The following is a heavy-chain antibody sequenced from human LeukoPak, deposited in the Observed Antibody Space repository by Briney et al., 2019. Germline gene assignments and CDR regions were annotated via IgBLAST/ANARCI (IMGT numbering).Heavy chain of an antibody. D-gene: IGHD5-12*01. CDR3: ARVPTPRYSGYFYYFDY. CDR1: GFTFSSYW. V-gene: IGHV3-7*01. Sequence: GGSLRLSCAASGFTFSSYWMSWVRQAPGKGLEWVADIKQDGSEKYYVDSVKGRFTISRDNAKNSLYLQMNSLRAGDTAVYYCARVPTPRYSGYFYYFDYWGQGTLVTVSS. J-gene: IGHJ4*02. CDR2: IKQDGSEK.